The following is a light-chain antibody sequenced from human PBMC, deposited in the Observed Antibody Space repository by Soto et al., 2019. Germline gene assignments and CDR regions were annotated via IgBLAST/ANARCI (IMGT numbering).Light chain of an antibody. J-gene: IGKJ1*01. V-gene: IGKV3-11*01. Sequence: EIVLTQSPATLSLSTGERATLSCRASQSVSSYLAWYQQKPGQAPRLLIYDASNRATGIPARFSGSGSGTAFTLTISSLEPEDFAVYYCQQRKTFGQGTKVELQ. CDR3: QQRKT. CDR1: QSVSSY. CDR2: DAS.